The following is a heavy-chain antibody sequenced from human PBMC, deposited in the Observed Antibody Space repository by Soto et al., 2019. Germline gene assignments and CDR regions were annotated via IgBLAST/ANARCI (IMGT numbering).Heavy chain of an antibody. CDR2: ISGSGGST. Sequence: EVQLLESGGGLVQPGGSLRLSCAASGFTFSSYAMSWVRQAPGKGLEWVSAISGSGGSTYYADYVKGRFTISRDNSKNTLYLQMNSLRAEDTAVYYCAKDQHYYGSGSYYRGYFDYWGQGTLVTVSS. CDR1: GFTFSSYA. D-gene: IGHD3-10*01. CDR3: AKDQHYYGSGSYYRGYFDY. J-gene: IGHJ4*02. V-gene: IGHV3-23*01.